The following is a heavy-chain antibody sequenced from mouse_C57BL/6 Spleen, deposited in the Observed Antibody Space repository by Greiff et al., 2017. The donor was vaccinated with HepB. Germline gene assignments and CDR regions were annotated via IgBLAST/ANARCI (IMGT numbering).Heavy chain of an antibody. CDR2: IDPSDSYT. J-gene: IGHJ3*01. Sequence: QVQLQQPGAELVMPGASVKLSCKASGYTFTSYWMHWVKQRPGQGLEWIGEIDPSDSYTNYNQKFKGKSTLTVDKSSSTAYMQLSSLTSEDSAVYYCARNDYDDGFAYWGQGTLVTVSA. CDR3: ARNDYDDGFAY. CDR1: GYTFTSYW. D-gene: IGHD2-4*01. V-gene: IGHV1-69*01.